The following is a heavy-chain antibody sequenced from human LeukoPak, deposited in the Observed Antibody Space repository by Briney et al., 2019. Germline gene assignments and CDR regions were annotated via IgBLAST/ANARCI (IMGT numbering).Heavy chain of an antibody. CDR2: IIPIFGTA. V-gene: IGHV1-69*13. CDR3: ARDLDSSGPRRDAFDI. Sequence: SVKVSCKASGGTFSSYAISWVRQAPGQGLEWMGGIIPIFGTANYAQKFQGRVTITADESTSTAYMELSSLRSEDTAVYYCARDLDSSGPRRDAFDIWGQGTMVTVSS. J-gene: IGHJ3*02. CDR1: GGTFSSYA. D-gene: IGHD3-22*01.